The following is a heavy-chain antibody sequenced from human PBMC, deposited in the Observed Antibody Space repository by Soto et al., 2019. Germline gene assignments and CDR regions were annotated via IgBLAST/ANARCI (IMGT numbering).Heavy chain of an antibody. V-gene: IGHV1-18*01. D-gene: IGHD3-10*01. J-gene: IGHJ4*02. Sequence: QVQLMQSGAEVTKPGASVTLSCKTSGYAFMSYGLSWVRLAPGQGLEWMGWTVAGSGNRIYAQKFQDRVKMNIDRSTKTGYIELRRLRSDDSALYFCTRVAGYGSGSSHFDTWGQGTLVTVSS. CDR3: TRVAGYGSGSSHFDT. CDR1: GYAFMSYG. CDR2: TVAGSGNR.